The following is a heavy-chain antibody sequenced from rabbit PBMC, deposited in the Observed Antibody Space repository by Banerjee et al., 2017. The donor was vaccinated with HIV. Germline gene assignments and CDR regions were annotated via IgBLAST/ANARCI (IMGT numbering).Heavy chain of an antibody. CDR1: GFSFSNSYY. CDR2: IYAASSSGSN. J-gene: IGHJ4*01. CDR3: ARNYGATSDYAYSL. D-gene: IGHD8-1*01. V-gene: IGHV1S40*01. Sequence: QSLEESGGDLVKPGASLTLTCTASGFSFSNSYYMCWVRQAPGKGLEWTACIYAASSSGSNYYARWAKGRFTISKTSSTTVTLQMTSLTAADTATYFCARNYGATSDYAYSLWGQGTLVTVS.